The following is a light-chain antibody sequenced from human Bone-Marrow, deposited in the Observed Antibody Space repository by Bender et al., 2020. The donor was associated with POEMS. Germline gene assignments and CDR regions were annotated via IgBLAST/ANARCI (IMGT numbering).Light chain of an antibody. Sequence: QAVITQEPSLTVSPGGTVTLTCGSNTGTVTSGHYPYWFQQKPGQAPKTLIFDTYNKHSWTPARFSGSLLGGKAALTFWGAQPEDGADYYGWLSYPDDRSGVLGGGTTLAV. CDR2: DTY. J-gene: IGLJ2*01. CDR3: WLSYPDDRSGV. V-gene: IGLV7-46*01. CDR1: TGTVTSGHY.